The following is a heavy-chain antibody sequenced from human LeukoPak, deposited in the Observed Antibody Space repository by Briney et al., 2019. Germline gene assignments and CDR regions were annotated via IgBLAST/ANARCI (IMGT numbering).Heavy chain of an antibody. J-gene: IGHJ4*02. V-gene: IGHV1-18*01. Sequence: ASVKVSCKASGYTFTSYGISWVRQAPGQGLEWMGWISAYNGNTNYAQKLQGRVTMTTDTSTSTAYMELRSLRSDDTAVYYCARDDREDSGSYSFDYWGQGTLVTVSS. CDR2: ISAYNGNT. D-gene: IGHD3-10*01. CDR3: ARDDREDSGSYSFDY. CDR1: GYTFTSYG.